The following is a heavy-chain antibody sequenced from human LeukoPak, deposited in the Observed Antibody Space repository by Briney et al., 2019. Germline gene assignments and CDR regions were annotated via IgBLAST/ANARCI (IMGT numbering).Heavy chain of an antibody. CDR1: GFNFSSYA. J-gene: IGHJ3*02. CDR2: ISEDGSNN. V-gene: IGHV3-30-3*01. Sequence: GGPLPHFCAASGFNFSSYAVHWLRQPPGKGLEAVALISEDGSNNYYADSVKGRFTISRENSKNTLYLQMNSLRAEDTALYYCASVVIGDAFDIWGRGRMVTVSS. D-gene: IGHD2/OR15-2a*01. CDR3: ASVVIGDAFDI.